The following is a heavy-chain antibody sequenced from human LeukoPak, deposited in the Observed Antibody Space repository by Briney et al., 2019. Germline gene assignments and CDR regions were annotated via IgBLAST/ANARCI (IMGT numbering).Heavy chain of an antibody. J-gene: IGHJ5*02. Sequence: GGSLKLSCAASGFSVSSDYMSWVRQAPGKGLEYVSVIYSGGSTYYADSVKGRFTISRDSSKNTLYLQMNSLRAEGTAVYYCAREVGGNWFDPWGQGTLVTVTS. CDR2: IYSGGST. CDR1: GFSVSSDY. CDR3: AREVGGNWFDP. V-gene: IGHV3-66*01. D-gene: IGHD4-23*01.